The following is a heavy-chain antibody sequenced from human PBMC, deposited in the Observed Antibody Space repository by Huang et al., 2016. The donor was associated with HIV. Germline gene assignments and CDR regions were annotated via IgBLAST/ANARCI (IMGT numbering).Heavy chain of an antibody. D-gene: IGHD6-19*01. Sequence: QVQLYQWGAGPLRPSETLSLTCGVSGGSLHGYYWNWLRQSPGRGLEWIGEVNHGGSTKYTPSLKRRVTISVDTSKIQFSLNLTSVTATDTADYYCATSRSGSGWFLDIWGRGTLVSVS. V-gene: IGHV4-34*01. CDR1: GGSLHGYY. CDR2: VNHGGST. J-gene: IGHJ2*01. CDR3: ATSRSGSGWFLDI.